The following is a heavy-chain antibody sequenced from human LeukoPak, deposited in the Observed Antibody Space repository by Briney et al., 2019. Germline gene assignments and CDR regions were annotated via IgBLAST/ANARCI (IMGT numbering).Heavy chain of an antibody. D-gene: IGHD3-16*02. Sequence: GGSLRLSCAASGFSFSTSEMSWVRQAPGKGLEWIAYIASGGSPIYYADSVRGRFTISRDNSKNTLYLQMNSLRAEDTAVYYCARADYVWGSYPPTFDYWGQGTLVTVSS. J-gene: IGHJ4*02. CDR1: GFSFSTSE. CDR3: ARADYVWGSYPPTFDY. V-gene: IGHV3-48*03. CDR2: IASGGSPI.